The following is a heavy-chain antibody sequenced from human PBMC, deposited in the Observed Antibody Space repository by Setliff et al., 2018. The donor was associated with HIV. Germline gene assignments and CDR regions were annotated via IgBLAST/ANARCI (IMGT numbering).Heavy chain of an antibody. CDR3: ARPFDQ. V-gene: IGHV3-7*01. J-gene: IGHJ4*02. CDR1: GFTFSSYG. CDR2: IKGDGSET. Sequence: GASVKVSCAAFGFTFSSYGMSWVRQAPGKRPEWVANIKGDGSETYYVDSVKGRFTISRDNAKNSLYLQMDSLRVEDTAVYYCARPFDQWGQGALVTVSS.